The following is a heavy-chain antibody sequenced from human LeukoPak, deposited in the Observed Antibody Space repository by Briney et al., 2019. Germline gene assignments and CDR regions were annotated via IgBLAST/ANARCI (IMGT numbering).Heavy chain of an antibody. V-gene: IGHV1-2*02. CDR2: INPNSGGT. CDR1: GYTFTGYY. D-gene: IGHD6-13*01. CDR3: ARDMRIAAAGYYYYYYMDV. J-gene: IGHJ6*03. Sequence: ASVKVSCKASGYTFTGYYMHWVRQAPGQGLEWMGWINPNSGGTNYAQKFQGRVTMTRDTSISTAYMELSRLRSDDTAVYYCARDMRIAAAGYYYYYYMDVWGKGTTVTVSS.